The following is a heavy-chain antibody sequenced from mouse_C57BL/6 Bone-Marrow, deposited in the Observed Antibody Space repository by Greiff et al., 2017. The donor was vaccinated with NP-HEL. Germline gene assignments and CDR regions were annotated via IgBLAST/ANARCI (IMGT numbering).Heavy chain of an antibody. V-gene: IGHV1-66*01. J-gene: IGHJ2*01. D-gene: IGHD1-1*01. CDR3: ASTTVEGY. CDR1: GYSFTSYY. Sequence: VQRVESGPELVKPGASVKISCKASGYSFTSYYIHWVKQRPGQGLEWIGWIYPGSGNTKYNEKFKGKATLTADTSSSTAYMQLSSLTSEDSAVYYCASTTVEGYWGQGTTLTVSS. CDR2: IYPGSGNT.